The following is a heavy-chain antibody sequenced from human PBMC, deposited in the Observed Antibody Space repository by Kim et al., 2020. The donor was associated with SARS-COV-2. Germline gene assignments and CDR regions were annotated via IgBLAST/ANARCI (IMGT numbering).Heavy chain of an antibody. V-gene: IGHV4-31*03. CDR2: IYYSGST. J-gene: IGHJ2*01. CDR1: GGSISSGGYY. CDR3: ARGRAPRFRYFAWTQYWDFAV. D-gene: IGHD3-9*01. Sequence: SETLSLTCTVSGGSISSGGYYWSWIRQHPGKGLEWIGYIYYSGSTYYNPSLKSRVTISVDTSKNQFSLKLSAVTAADTAGYYCARGRAPRFRYFAWTQYWDFAVWGRGTLVTVSS.